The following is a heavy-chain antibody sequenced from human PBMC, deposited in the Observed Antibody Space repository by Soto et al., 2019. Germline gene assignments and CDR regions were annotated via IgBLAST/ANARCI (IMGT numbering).Heavy chain of an antibody. CDR2: ISGLDGST. V-gene: IGHV3-23*01. D-gene: IGHD6-19*01. J-gene: IGHJ4*02. CDR1: GFTFSSYA. Sequence: PGGSLRLSCAASGFTFSSYAISWLREAPGKGREWVSAISGLDGSTYYADAVKGRFTISRDNSKNSLYLQMNSLRAEDTAVYYCAKGSVLSSGWTFGNWGQGTLVTVCS. CDR3: AKGSVLSSGWTFGN.